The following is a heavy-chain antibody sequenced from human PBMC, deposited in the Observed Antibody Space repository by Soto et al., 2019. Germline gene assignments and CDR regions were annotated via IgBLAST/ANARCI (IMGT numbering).Heavy chain of an antibody. CDR2: THHTGST. V-gene: IGHV4-59*01. J-gene: IGHJ4*02. CDR3: ARSIDSSGYYFSNC. Sequence: SETLSLTCTVSGGFISSYYWSWIRQSPGKGLERIGYTHHTGSTNYNPSLKSRVTMSLDTSRNQFSLKLYSVTAADTAVYYCARSIDSSGYYFSNCWGQGTLVTVSS. D-gene: IGHD3-22*01. CDR1: GGFISSYY.